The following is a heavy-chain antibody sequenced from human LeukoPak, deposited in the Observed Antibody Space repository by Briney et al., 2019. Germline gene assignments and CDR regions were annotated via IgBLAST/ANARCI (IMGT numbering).Heavy chain of an antibody. CDR2: INWNGGST. CDR1: GFTFDDYG. CDR3: ASGYYYDGSGYPHDY. D-gene: IGHD3-22*01. V-gene: IGHV3-20*04. J-gene: IGHJ4*02. Sequence: SGGSLRLSCAASGFTFDDYGMSWVRQAPGKGLEWVSGINWNGGSTGYADSVKGRFTISRDNAKNSLYLQMNSLRAEDTALYYCASGYYYDGSGYPHDYWGQGTLVTVSS.